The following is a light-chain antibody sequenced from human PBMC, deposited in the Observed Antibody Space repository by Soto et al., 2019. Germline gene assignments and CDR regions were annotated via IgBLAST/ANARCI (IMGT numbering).Light chain of an antibody. J-gene: IGLJ1*01. CDR1: SSDVGGYNY. CDR2: EVS. V-gene: IGLV2-14*01. Sequence: QSVLTQPASVSGSPGQSITISCTGTSSDVGGYNYVSWYQQHPGKAPKLMIYEVSNRPSGVSNRFSGSKSGNTASLTISGLQAEDEADYYCSSYTSSSRYVFGPGTKVIVL. CDR3: SSYTSSSRYV.